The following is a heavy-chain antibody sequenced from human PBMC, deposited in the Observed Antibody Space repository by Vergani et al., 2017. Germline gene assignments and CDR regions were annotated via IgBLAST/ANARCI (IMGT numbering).Heavy chain of an antibody. Sequence: EVQLVESGGGLVKPGGSLRLSCAASGFTFSSYSMNWVRQAPGKGLEWVSSISSSSSYIYYADSVKGRFTISRDNSKNTLYLQMNSLRAEDTAVYYCAKGQILYSSGWYVDYWGQGTLVTVSS. CDR1: GFTFSSYS. D-gene: IGHD6-19*01. V-gene: IGHV3-21*04. J-gene: IGHJ4*02. CDR3: AKGQILYSSGWYVDY. CDR2: ISSSSSYI.